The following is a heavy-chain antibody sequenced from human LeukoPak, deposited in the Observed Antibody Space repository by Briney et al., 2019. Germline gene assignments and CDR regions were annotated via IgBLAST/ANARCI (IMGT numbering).Heavy chain of an antibody. V-gene: IGHV1-3*01. CDR3: ARGHVLLWFGELDY. Sequence: ASVKVSCKASGYTFTSYAMHWVRQAPGQRLEWMGWTNAGNGNTKYSQKFQGRVTITRDTSASTAYMELSSLRSEDTAVYYCARGHVLLWFGELDYWGQGTLVTVSS. J-gene: IGHJ4*02. CDR1: GYTFTSYA. D-gene: IGHD3-10*01. CDR2: TNAGNGNT.